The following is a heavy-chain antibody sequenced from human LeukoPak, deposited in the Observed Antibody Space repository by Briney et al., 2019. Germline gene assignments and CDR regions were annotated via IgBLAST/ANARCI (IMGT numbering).Heavy chain of an antibody. Sequence: GESLKISCKGSGYSFTSYWIGWVRQMPGKGLEWMGIIYPGDSDTRYSPSFQGQVTISADKSISTAYLQWSSLKASGTAMYYCARLYYYDSSGYYRALDYWGQGTLVTVSS. CDR1: GYSFTSYW. J-gene: IGHJ4*02. D-gene: IGHD3-22*01. CDR3: ARLYYYDSSGYYRALDY. V-gene: IGHV5-51*01. CDR2: IYPGDSDT.